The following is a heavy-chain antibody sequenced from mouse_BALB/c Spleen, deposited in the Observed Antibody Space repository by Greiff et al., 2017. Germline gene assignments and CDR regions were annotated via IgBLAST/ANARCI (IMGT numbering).Heavy chain of an antibody. CDR2: IRLKSNNYAT. J-gene: IGHJ4*01. D-gene: IGHD1-1*01. CDR1: GFTFSNYW. CDR3: TPYYYGSGAMDY. V-gene: IGHV6-6*02. Sequence: EVQGVESGGGLVQPGGSMKLSCVASGFTFSNYWMNWVRQSPEKGLEWVAEIRLKSNNYATHYAESVKGRFTISRDDSKSSVYLQMNNLRAEDTGIYYCTPYYYGSGAMDYWGQGTSVTVSS.